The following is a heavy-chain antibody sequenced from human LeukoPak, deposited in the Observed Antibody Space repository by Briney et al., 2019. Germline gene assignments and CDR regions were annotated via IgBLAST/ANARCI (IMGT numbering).Heavy chain of an antibody. V-gene: IGHV1-18*01. CDR1: GYTFTSYG. Sequence: ASVKVSCTASGYTFTSYGISWVRQAPGQGLEWMGWISAYNGNTNYAQKLQGRVTMTTDTSTSTAYMELRSLRSEDTAVYYCARVSDYAEVNWFDPWGQEPWSPSPQ. D-gene: IGHD4-17*01. J-gene: IGHJ5*02. CDR3: ARVSDYAEVNWFDP. CDR2: ISAYNGNT.